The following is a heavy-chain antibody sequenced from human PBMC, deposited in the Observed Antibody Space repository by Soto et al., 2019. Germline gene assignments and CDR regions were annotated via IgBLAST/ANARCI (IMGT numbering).Heavy chain of an antibody. CDR1: GGSINTFY. J-gene: IGHJ5*02. Sequence: SETLSLTCTVSGGSINTFYWSWVRQPAGKGLEWIGRIFSSGSTSFNPSLESRVAMSVDTSKNKFSLTLKSVTAADTAVYFCARDFERSAIAPWGQGTSVTVSS. D-gene: IGHD3-9*01. CDR2: IFSSGST. CDR3: ARDFERSAIAP. V-gene: IGHV4-4*07.